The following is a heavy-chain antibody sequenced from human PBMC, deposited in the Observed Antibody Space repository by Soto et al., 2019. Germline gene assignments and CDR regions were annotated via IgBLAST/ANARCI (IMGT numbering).Heavy chain of an antibody. V-gene: IGHV2-5*02. CDR3: AHKEFRTSSPFDF. J-gene: IGHJ4*02. CDR1: GFSLTTNGVG. Sequence: QITLKESGPALVKPTQTLTLTCTFSGFSLTTNGVGVAWIRQPPGKALEWLALINWDDDRHYNPSLTSRLTITKDTSKNQVVLTMTNIDPVDTATHYCAHKEFRTSSPFDFGGPGILVTVSS. CDR2: INWDDDR.